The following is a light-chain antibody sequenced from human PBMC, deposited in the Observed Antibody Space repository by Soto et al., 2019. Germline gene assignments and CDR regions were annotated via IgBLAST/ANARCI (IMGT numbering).Light chain of an antibody. J-gene: IGLJ2*01. CDR3: SSYTSGSTAVV. V-gene: IGLV2-14*01. CDR2: EVN. Sequence: QSALTQPASVSGSPGQSITISCTGTSRDVGGYNYVSWYQQHPGKAPKLMIYEVNNRPSGVSNRFSGSKSGNTASLTISGLQSEDEADYYCSSYTSGSTAVVFGGGTKLTVL. CDR1: SRDVGGYNY.